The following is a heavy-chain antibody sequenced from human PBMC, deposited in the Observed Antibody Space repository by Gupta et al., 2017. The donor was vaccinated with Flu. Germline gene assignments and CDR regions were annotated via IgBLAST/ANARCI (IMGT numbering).Heavy chain of an antibody. CDR2: IIPIFGTA. V-gene: IGHV1-69*01. CDR3: ASGWGGRFLEPGGWFDP. J-gene: IGHJ5*02. D-gene: IGHD3-3*01. CDR1: GGTFSSYA. Sequence: QVQLVQSGAEVKKPGSSVKVSCKASGGTFSSYAISWVRQAPGQGLEWMGGIIPIFGTANYAQKFQGRVTITADESTSTAYMELSSLRSEDTAVYYCASGWGGRFLEPGGWFDPWGQGTLVTVSS.